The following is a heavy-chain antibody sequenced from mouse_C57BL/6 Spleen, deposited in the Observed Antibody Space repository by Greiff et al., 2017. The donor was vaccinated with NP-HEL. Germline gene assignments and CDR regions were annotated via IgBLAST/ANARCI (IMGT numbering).Heavy chain of an antibody. D-gene: IGHD2-3*01. CDR2: IRLKSDNYAT. V-gene: IGHV6-3*01. Sequence: EVQLVESGGGSVQPGGSMKLSCVASGFTFSNYWMNWVRQSPEKGLEWVAQIRLKSDNYATHYAESVKGRFTISRDDSKSSVYLQMNNLRAEDTGIYYCTGGDGPFAYWGQGTLVTVSA. J-gene: IGHJ3*01. CDR3: TGGDGPFAY. CDR1: GFTFSNYW.